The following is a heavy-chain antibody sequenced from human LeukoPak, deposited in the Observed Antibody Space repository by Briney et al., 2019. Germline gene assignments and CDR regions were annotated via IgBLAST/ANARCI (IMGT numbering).Heavy chain of an antibody. CDR1: GGSISSYY. CDR2: IYYSGST. CDR3: ARHGDYSSGWYFSAFDI. D-gene: IGHD6-19*01. Sequence: PSETLSLTCTVSGGSISSYYWSWIRQPPGKGPGWIGYIYYSGSTDYNPSLKSRVTISVDTSKNQFSLKLSSVTAADTAVYYCARHGDYSSGWYFSAFDIWGQGTMVTVSS. V-gene: IGHV4-59*08. J-gene: IGHJ3*02.